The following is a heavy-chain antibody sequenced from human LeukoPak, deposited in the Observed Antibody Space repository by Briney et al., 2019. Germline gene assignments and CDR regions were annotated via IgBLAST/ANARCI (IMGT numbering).Heavy chain of an antibody. V-gene: IGHV1-18*01. CDR1: GYSFSIYG. D-gene: IGHD4-17*01. J-gene: IGHJ4*02. Sequence: ASVKVSCKASGYSFSIYGITWARQAPGQGREYLGWISSSDCTTHYAQKVQDRVTMTTDTSTSTAYFELRSLRSEDTAVYYCARCGAAVTTHFSHWGQGTLVTVSS. CDR3: ARCGAAVTTHFSH. CDR2: ISSSDCTT.